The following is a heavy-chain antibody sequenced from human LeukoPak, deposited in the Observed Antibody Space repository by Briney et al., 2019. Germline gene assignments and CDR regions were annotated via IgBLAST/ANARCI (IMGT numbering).Heavy chain of an antibody. J-gene: IGHJ2*01. CDR1: GFTFRTYW. CDR3: VEVAVSNSRFFDL. V-gene: IGHV3-7*01. CDR2: IKDDGSTL. D-gene: IGHD4-11*01. Sequence: PGGSLRLSCAASGFTFRTYWMSWVRQAPGKGLEWVANIKDDGSTLYYVDSVKGRFTISRNNAENSLFLQMSTLRVEDTAVYYCVEVAVSNSRFFDLWGRGTLVTVSS.